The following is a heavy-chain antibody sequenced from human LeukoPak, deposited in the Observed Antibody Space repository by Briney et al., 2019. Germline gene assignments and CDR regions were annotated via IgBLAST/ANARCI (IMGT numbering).Heavy chain of an antibody. J-gene: IGHJ4*02. V-gene: IGHV1-2*02. D-gene: IGHD3-22*01. CDR3: ARTHYDSSAYYSPAGY. CDR1: GFTFSAYH. Sequence: ASVKVSCKASGFTFSAYHVHWVRQAPGQGLEWMGWINPDGSGTNYARRFQGRVTMTRDTSISTAYMELSRLRSDDTAVFYCARTHYDSSAYYSPAGYWGQGTLVTVSS. CDR2: INPDGSGT.